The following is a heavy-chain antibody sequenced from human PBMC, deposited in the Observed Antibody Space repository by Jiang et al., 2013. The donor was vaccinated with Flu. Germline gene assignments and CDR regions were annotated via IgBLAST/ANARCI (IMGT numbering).Heavy chain of an antibody. D-gene: IGHD2-15*01. V-gene: IGHV3-30*18. Sequence: GKGLEWVAVISYDGSNKYYADSVKGRFTISRDNSKNTLYLQMNSLRAEDTAVYYCAKDQSRYCSGGSCYPFDYWGQGTLVTVSS. CDR3: AKDQSRYCSGGSCYPFDY. CDR2: ISYDGSNK. J-gene: IGHJ4*02.